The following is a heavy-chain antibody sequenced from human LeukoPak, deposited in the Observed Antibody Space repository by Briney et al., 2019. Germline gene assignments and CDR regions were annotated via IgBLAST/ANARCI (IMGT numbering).Heavy chain of an antibody. CDR3: ARAGGKQNAFDI. Sequence: SAKVSCKASGGTFSSYAISWVRQAPGQGLEWMGGIIPIFGTANYAQKFQGRVTITTDESTSTAYMELSSLRSEDTAVYYCARAGGKQNAFDIWGQGTMVTVSS. J-gene: IGHJ3*02. CDR1: GGTFSSYA. CDR2: IIPIFGTA. V-gene: IGHV1-69*05. D-gene: IGHD2-15*01.